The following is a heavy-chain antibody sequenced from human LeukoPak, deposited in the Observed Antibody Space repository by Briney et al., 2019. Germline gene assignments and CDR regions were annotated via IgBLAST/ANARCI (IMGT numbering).Heavy chain of an antibody. CDR3: ARVPEVRGRWFDP. CDR2: IYYSGST. D-gene: IGHD3-10*01. CDR1: GGSLISGDYY. J-gene: IGHJ5*02. Sequence: SGTLSLTSTVSGGSLISGDYYWSWLRQPPGRGLEWILFIYYSGSTYYNPSLKRRFTISVDTSKIQFYLKLSSVTAADTVVYYCARVPEVRGRWFDPWGQGTLGTVSA. V-gene: IGHV4-30-4*01.